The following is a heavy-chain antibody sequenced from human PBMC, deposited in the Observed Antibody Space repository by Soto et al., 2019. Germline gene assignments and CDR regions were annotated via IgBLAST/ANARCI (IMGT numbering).Heavy chain of an antibody. Sequence: PSETLSLTCTVSGGSVSSNSYSWGWVRQSPGKGLEWIGTIYSNDNTHYNPSLLSRVTISVDTSKNEFSLRLNSVTAADTAMYYCARAPRGNYGYPSYFDYWGQGTLVTVS. CDR2: IYSNDNT. CDR3: ARAPRGNYGYPSYFDY. V-gene: IGHV4-39*07. J-gene: IGHJ4*02. CDR1: GGSVSSNSYS. D-gene: IGHD3-10*01.